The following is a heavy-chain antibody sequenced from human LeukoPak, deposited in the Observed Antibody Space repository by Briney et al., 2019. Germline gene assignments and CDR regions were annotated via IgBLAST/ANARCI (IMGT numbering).Heavy chain of an antibody. V-gene: IGHV3-23*01. Sequence: PGGSLRLSCTASGFTFGDYAMSWVRQAPGKGLEWVSTVSGSGGSTYYADSVKGRFTISRDNSKNTLYLQMNSLRAEDTAVYYCAKGLYYFDYWGQGTLVTVSS. J-gene: IGHJ4*02. CDR1: GFTFGDYA. CDR2: VSGSGGST. CDR3: AKGLYYFDY.